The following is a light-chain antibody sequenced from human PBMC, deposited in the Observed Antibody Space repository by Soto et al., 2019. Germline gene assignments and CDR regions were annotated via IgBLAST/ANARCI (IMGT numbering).Light chain of an antibody. Sequence: QSVLTQPASVSGSPGQSITISCTGSSGDVGGYNYVSWYQQHPGKAPKLLIYEVSNRPSGVSNRFSGSKSGNTASLTISGLQAEDEADYYCSSYTSSSALYVXGTGTRSPS. J-gene: IGLJ1*01. V-gene: IGLV2-14*01. CDR2: EVS. CDR3: SSYTSSSALYV. CDR1: SGDVGGYNY.